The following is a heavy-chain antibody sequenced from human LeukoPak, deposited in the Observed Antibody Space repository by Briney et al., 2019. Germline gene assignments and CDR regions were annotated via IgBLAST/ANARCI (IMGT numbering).Heavy chain of an antibody. CDR2: IKQDGSEK. D-gene: IGHD3-3*01. V-gene: IGHV3-7*01. J-gene: IGHJ4*02. Sequence: GGSLRLSCAASGFTFSSYWMSWVRQAPGKGLEWVANIKQDGSEKYYVDSVKGRFTISRDNAKNSLYLQMNSLRAEDTAVYYCARDRPGITIFGVVGYWGQGTLVTVSS. CDR3: ARDRPGITIFGVVGY. CDR1: GFTFSSYW.